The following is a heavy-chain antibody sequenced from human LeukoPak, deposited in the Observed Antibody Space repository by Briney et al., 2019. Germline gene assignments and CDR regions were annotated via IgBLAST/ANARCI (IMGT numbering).Heavy chain of an antibody. J-gene: IGHJ4*02. CDR2: INHSGST. CDR1: GFTLTDYN. CDR3: ARRYYYDSSGYFV. D-gene: IGHD3-22*01. V-gene: IGHV4-34*01. Sequence: TLRLSCAASGFTLTDYNTGSIRQRPRKRVESIGEINHSGSTNYNPSLKSRVTISVDTSKNQFSLKLSSVTAEDTAVYYCARRYYYDSSGYFVWGQGTLVTVSS.